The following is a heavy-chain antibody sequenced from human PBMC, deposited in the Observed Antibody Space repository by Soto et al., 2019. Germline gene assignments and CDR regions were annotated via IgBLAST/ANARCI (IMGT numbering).Heavy chain of an antibody. CDR2: IYYSGST. D-gene: IGHD2-15*01. V-gene: IGHV4-39*01. CDR3: ARGYCSGGSCYRY. CDR1: GGSISSSSYY. J-gene: IGHJ4*02. Sequence: SETLSLTCSVSGGSISSSSYYWGWIRQPPGKGLEWIGSIYYSGSTYYNPSLKSRVTISVDTSKNQFSLKLSSVTAADTAVYYCARGYCSGGSCYRYWGQGSQVTVSS.